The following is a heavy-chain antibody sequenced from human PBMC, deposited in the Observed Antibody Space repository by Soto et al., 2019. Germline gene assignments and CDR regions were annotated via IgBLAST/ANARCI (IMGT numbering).Heavy chain of an antibody. CDR3: ARDRAKMEWLLWDYYYYYGMDV. CDR2: IWYDGSNK. J-gene: IGHJ6*02. Sequence: GGSLRLSCASSVFTFSSYGMHWVRQAPGKGLEWVAVIWYDGSNKYYADSVKGRFTISRDNSKNTLYLQMNSLRAEDTAVYYCARDRAKMEWLLWDYYYYYGMDVWGQGTTVTVSS. D-gene: IGHD3-3*01. V-gene: IGHV3-33*01. CDR1: VFTFSSYG.